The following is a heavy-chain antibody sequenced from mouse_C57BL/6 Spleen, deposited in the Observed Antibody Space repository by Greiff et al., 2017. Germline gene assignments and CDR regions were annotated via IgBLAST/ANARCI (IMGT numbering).Heavy chain of an antibody. J-gene: IGHJ2*01. CDR2: FYPRSGNT. Sequence: QVQLQQSGAELARPGASVKLSCKASGYTFTGYGISWVKQRTGQGLEWIGGFYPRSGNTYYNEKFKGKATLTADKSSSTAYMELRSLTSEDSAFYASARDGGGYPFDYWGQGTTLTVSS. CDR1: GYTFTGYG. CDR3: ARDGGGYPFDY. V-gene: IGHV1-81*01. D-gene: IGHD2-2*01.